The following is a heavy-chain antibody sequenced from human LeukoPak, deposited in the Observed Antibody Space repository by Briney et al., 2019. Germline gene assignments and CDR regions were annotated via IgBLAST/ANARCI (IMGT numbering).Heavy chain of an antibody. Sequence: GASVKVCCKASGYTFSAYYMHWVRQAPGQGLDWMGWIDTNSGATKYAQKFQGRVTITRDTSIGTAYMELSTLISDDTAVYYCASEAFCVGGSCQLHRVASWGPGTLVTVSA. CDR2: IDTNSGAT. CDR1: GYTFSAYY. CDR3: ASEAFCVGGSCQLHRVAS. D-gene: IGHD2-15*01. J-gene: IGHJ4*02. V-gene: IGHV1-2*02.